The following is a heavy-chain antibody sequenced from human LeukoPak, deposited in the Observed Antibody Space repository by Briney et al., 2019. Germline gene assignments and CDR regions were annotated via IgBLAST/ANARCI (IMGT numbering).Heavy chain of an antibody. CDR2: IFYSGGT. D-gene: IGHD5-12*01. V-gene: IGHV4-39*07. J-gene: IGHJ3*02. CDR3: AKSNGYSLVDI. CDR1: GGSINTPNYY. Sequence: PSETLSLTCTVSGGSINTPNYYWGWIRQTPGKGLEWIGNIFYSGGTYYSPSLTSRVTISLDTSRNQFSLKLNSVTAADTAVYYCAKSNGYSLVDIWGQGTMVTVSS.